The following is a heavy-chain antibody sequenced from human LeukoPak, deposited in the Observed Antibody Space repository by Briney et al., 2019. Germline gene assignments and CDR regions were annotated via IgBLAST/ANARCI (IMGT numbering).Heavy chain of an antibody. Sequence: QPGRSLSLSCVASGFTFTSYSMQCVRQAASGGLGWEAVISYVGETKYKAASVEARFPISRDNSKTTLYLRMNSLRAEDTAVYCCARDLAAAGMVDYSGPGNLWTASS. V-gene: IGHV3-30*04. CDR3: ARDLAAAGMVDY. CDR2: ISYVGETK. D-gene: IGHD6-13*01. CDR1: GFTFTSYS. J-gene: IGHJ4*02.